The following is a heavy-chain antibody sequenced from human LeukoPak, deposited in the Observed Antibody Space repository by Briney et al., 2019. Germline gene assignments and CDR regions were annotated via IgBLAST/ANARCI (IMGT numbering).Heavy chain of an antibody. J-gene: IGHJ4*02. V-gene: IGHV3-11*01. Sequence: GGTLRLSCEASGFTFSDYYMSWIRQAPGKGLEWVSYISSSGSTIYYADSVKGRFTISRDNAKDSLYLQMNSLRAEDTAVYYCARDPGSGYEEHFDYWGQGTLVTVSS. D-gene: IGHD5-12*01. CDR1: GFTFSDYY. CDR3: ARDPGSGYEEHFDY. CDR2: ISSSGSTI.